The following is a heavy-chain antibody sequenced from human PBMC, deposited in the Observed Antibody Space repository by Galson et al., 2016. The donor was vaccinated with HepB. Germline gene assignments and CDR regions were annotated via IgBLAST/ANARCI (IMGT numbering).Heavy chain of an antibody. CDR1: GFKFSDYA. D-gene: IGHD3-10*01. CDR2: LSYDGRDK. CDR3: AKDRELLRDTSDGIDV. V-gene: IGHV3-30*18. J-gene: IGHJ3*01. Sequence: SLRLPCAVSGFKFSDYAMHCVRQAAGKGLECVAVLSYDGRDKYSADSVKARFTISRDNSKKPLDLQTNSLRTEDTALYYCAKDRELLRDTSDGIDVWGQGTTVTFSS.